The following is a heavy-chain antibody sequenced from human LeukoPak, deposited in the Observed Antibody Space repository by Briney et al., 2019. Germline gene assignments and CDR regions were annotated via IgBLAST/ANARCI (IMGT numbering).Heavy chain of an antibody. CDR2: ISSSSTYI. V-gene: IGHV3-21*01. D-gene: IGHD3-16*02. Sequence: TGGSLRLSCAASGYPLSEFSVICVRHVPGKGLEWVSSISSSSTYIYYANSVKGRYTISRDNAKNSPFLQRNSLRGEDTAVYYCVSGNDPDSLWKTYRLDAFDIWGQGTMVIVSS. J-gene: IGHJ3*02. CDR3: VSGNDPDSLWKTYRLDAFDI. CDR1: GYPLSEFS.